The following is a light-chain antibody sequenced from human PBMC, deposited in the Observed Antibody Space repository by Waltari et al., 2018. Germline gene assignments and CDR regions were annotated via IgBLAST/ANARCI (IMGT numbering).Light chain of an antibody. V-gene: IGKV3-20*01. CDR1: PSVSSIT. J-gene: IGKJ4*01. CDR3: QPYDGIVLT. Sequence: EIVLTQSPGTLSLSPGERATLSGRASPSVSSITLTWYPQNPGQAPRLLIYGASSRATSIPDRISGSGSGTDFARTISRLEPEGFAVYDCQPYDGIVLTFGGGTKVEI. CDR2: GAS.